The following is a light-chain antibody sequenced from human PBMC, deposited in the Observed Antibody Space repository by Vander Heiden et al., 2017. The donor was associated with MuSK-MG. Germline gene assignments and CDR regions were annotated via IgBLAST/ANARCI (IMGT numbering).Light chain of an antibody. J-gene: IGLJ3*02. CDR1: NIGRKN. V-gene: IGLV3-21*02. CDR2: DNS. Sequence: SYVLTQPPSVSVAPGQTARLTCGGTNIGRKNVHWYQHKPGQAPVLVVHDNSDRPSGIPERFSGSNSGNTSTRTISRVEAGEEADYYCQVWDGNTEHVVVGGGTELNVL. CDR3: QVWDGNTEHVV.